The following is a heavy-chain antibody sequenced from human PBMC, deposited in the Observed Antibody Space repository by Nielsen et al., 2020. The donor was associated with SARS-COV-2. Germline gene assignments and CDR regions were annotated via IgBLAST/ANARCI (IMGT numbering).Heavy chain of an antibody. CDR1: GGTFSSYA. D-gene: IGHD1-1*01. Sequence: SVKVSCKASGGTFSSYAISWVRQAPGQGLEWMGGIIPIFGTANYAQKLQGRVTMTTDTSTSTAYMELRSLRSDDTAVYYCARAQVELPADFDYWGQGTLVTVSS. V-gene: IGHV1-69*05. CDR3: ARAQVELPADFDY. CDR2: IIPIFGTA. J-gene: IGHJ4*02.